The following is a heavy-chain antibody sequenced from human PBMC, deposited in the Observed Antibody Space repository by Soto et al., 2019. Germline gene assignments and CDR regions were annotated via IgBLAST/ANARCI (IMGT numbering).Heavy chain of an antibody. CDR2: IGGRGGHT. D-gene: IGHD3-16*01. CDR3: AKGRSFLITSYATTVDY. V-gene: IGHV3-23*01. CDR1: GFTFTDYA. Sequence: EVRLLESGGGLVPPGGSLRLSCAASGFTFTDYAMSWVRQAPGKGLECVSVIGGRGGHTYYADSVKGRFTISRDNSKNTVYLEMNSLTAKDTALYFCAKGRSFLITSYATTVDYWGMGILVTVSS. J-gene: IGHJ4*02.